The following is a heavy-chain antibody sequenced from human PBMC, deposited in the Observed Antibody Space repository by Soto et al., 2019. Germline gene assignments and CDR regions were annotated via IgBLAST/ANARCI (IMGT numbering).Heavy chain of an antibody. D-gene: IGHD3-3*01. V-gene: IGHV3-33*01. CDR3: ARNYDFWSGSHLPFY. CDR2: IWYDGSNK. CDR1: GFTFSSYG. Sequence: PGGSLRLSCAASGFTFSSYGMHWVRQAPGKGLEWVAVIWYDGSNKYYADSVKGRFTISRDNSKNTLYLQMNSLRAEDTAVYYCARNYDFWSGSHLPFYWGQGTLVTVSS. J-gene: IGHJ4*02.